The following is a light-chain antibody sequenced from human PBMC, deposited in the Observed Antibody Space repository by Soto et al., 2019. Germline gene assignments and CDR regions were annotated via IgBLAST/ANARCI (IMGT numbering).Light chain of an antibody. CDR2: GAS. V-gene: IGKV3-20*01. J-gene: IGKJ5*01. CDR1: QSVGNSH. CDR3: QQYGNSPPGS. Sequence: ETVLTQSPGTLYFSPGERATLSCRASQSVGNSHVAWYQQRRGLPPRLLIYGASNRATGIPDRFSGSGSGADFTLTISRLEPEDFAVYFCQQYGNSPPGSFGLGTRL.